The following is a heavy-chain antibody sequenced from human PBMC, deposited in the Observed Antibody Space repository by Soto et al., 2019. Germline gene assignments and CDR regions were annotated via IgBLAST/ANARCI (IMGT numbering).Heavy chain of an antibody. CDR1: GYRFTSYW. Sequence: PGESLKISCKGSGYRFTSYWIGWVRQMPGKGLGWMGIIYPGDSDTRYSPSLQAQVTISADNSISTAYLQWRSLKASDTAMYYCAISSVASAGFDYWGQGKMVTVSS. V-gene: IGHV5-51*01. J-gene: IGHJ4*02. CDR3: AISSVASAGFDY. D-gene: IGHD6-13*01. CDR2: IYPGDSDT.